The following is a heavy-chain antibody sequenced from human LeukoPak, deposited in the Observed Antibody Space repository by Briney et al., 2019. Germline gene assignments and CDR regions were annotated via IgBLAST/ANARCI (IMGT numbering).Heavy chain of an antibody. CDR1: GVIVSRNF. Sequence: GGSLRLSCAASGVIVSRNFMSWVRQAPRKGLQWVAIMYAGGTTDYSDSVRGRFHISRDSSNNTLSLQINSLRAEDTAVYYCARGSGSGWPLDRWGQGALVTVSS. V-gene: IGHV3-53*01. J-gene: IGHJ5*02. D-gene: IGHD6-19*01. CDR2: MYAGGTT. CDR3: ARGSGSGWPLDR.